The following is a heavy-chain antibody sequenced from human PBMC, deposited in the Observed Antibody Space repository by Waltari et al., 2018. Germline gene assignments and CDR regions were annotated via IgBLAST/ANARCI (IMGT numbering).Heavy chain of an antibody. J-gene: IGHJ4*02. Sequence: QVQLQQWGAGLLEPSEALSLTCAGYGGSFSGYYWSWNRKPPGKGLEWIGEINHSGSTNYNPSLKSRVTISVDTSKNQFSLKLSSVTAADTAVYYCARGLRVYDFWSGYSDWGQGTLVTVSS. CDR2: INHSGST. CDR3: ARGLRVYDFWSGYSD. CDR1: GGSFSGYY. D-gene: IGHD3-3*01. V-gene: IGHV4-34*01.